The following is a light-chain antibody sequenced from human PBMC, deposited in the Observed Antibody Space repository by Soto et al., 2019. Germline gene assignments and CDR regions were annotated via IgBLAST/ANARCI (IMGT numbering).Light chain of an antibody. Sequence: DIVMTQSPLSLSVTPGEPASISCRSSQSLLHRNGYNYLDWYLQKPGNSPQLLIYLGSNRASGVPDRFSGSGSGTDFTLKISRVEAEDVGVYYCMQALETPFTFGQGTRLDIK. J-gene: IGKJ5*01. CDR3: MQALETPFT. V-gene: IGKV2-28*01. CDR2: LGS. CDR1: QSLLHRNGYNY.